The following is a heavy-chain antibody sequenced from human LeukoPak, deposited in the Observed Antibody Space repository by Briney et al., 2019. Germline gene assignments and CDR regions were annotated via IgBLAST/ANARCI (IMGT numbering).Heavy chain of an antibody. D-gene: IGHD3-9*01. V-gene: IGHV3-48*04. Sequence: GGSLRLFCAASVFTFSSYSINWVRQAPGKGLEGVSYISSSSSTIYYADSVKGRFTISRDNAKNSLYLQMNSLRAEDTAVYYCAREGILTGYPKDWGQGTLVTVSS. CDR1: VFTFSSYS. CDR2: ISSSSSTI. CDR3: AREGILTGYPKD. J-gene: IGHJ4*02.